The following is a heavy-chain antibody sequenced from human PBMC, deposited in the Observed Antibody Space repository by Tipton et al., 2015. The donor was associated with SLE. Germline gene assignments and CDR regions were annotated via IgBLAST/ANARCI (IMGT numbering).Heavy chain of an antibody. V-gene: IGHV4-59*08. CDR2: IYYTGST. CDR1: GGSISSYY. D-gene: IGHD3-10*01. Sequence: TLSLTCTVSGGSISSYYWSWIRQTPGKGLEWIGYIYYTGSTKFNPSLKSRVSISLDTSKNQFSLKLSSVTAADTAVYCCARLLGPQEGVQGVINEVDYWGQGTLVTVSS. CDR3: ARLLGPQEGVQGVINEVDY. J-gene: IGHJ4*02.